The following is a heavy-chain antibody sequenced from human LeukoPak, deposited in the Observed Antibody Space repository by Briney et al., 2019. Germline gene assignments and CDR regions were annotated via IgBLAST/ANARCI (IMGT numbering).Heavy chain of an antibody. CDR3: ARPAVRGVIGH. D-gene: IGHD3-10*01. CDR1: GGSFSGYY. CDR2: INHSGST. Sequence: SETLSLTCAVYGGSFSGYYWSWIRQPPGKGLEWIGEINHSGSTNYNPSLKSRVTISVDTSKNQFSLKLSSVTAADTAVYYCARPAVRGVIGHWGQGTLVTVSS. V-gene: IGHV4-34*01. J-gene: IGHJ4*02.